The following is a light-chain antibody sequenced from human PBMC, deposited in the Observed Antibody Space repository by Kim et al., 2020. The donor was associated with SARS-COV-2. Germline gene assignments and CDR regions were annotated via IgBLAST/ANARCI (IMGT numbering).Light chain of an antibody. J-gene: IGLJ3*02. CDR1: SSDRGGYNH. Sequence: GQSVTNSCHGTSSDRGGYNHVSWYQHHTGKAPKRMIYEVRMRPSGVPDRFSGAKSGNPASLTVSGLQAEDEVDYNCSSYAGGNKWVFGRGTKLTVL. CDR2: EVR. V-gene: IGLV2-8*01. CDR3: SSYAGGNKWV.